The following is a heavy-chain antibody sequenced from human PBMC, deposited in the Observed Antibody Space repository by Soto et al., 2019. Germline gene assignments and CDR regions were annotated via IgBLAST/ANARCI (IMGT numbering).Heavy chain of an antibody. CDR2: INPNSGGT. CDR3: ARGLEKYSRGWYFSYGMDV. V-gene: IGHV1-2*02. D-gene: IGHD6-19*01. J-gene: IGHJ6*02. Sequence: GASVKVSCKASGYTFTDYYIHWVRQAPGQGLEWMGWINPNSGGTSYTQRFQGRVTMTRDTSISTAYMEVSRLRSDDTAVYYCARGLEKYSRGWYFSYGMDVWGQGTMVTVSS. CDR1: GYTFTDYY.